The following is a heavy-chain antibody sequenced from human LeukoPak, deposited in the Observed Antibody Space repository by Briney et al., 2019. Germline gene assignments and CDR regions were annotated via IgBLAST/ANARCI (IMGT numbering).Heavy chain of an antibody. CDR2: ISSSGSTI. V-gene: IGHV3-48*03. CDR1: GFTFSSYE. J-gene: IGHJ3*02. CDR3: ARMARDDYGDYDAFDI. D-gene: IGHD4-17*01. Sequence: GGSLRLSCAASGFTFSSYEMNWVRQAPGKGLEWVSYISSSGSTIYYADSVKGRFTISRDDAKNSLYLQMNSLRAEDTAVYYCARMARDDYGDYDAFDIWGQGTMVTVSS.